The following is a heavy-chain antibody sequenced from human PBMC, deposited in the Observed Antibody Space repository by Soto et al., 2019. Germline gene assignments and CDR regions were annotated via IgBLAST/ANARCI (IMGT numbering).Heavy chain of an antibody. V-gene: IGHV3-9*01. CDR2: ISWNSGSI. D-gene: IGHD6-6*01. J-gene: IGHJ6*03. CDR3: AKAFSSSSNYYYYYMDV. Sequence: PGGSLRLSCAASGFTFDDYAMHWVRQAPGKGLEWVSGISWNSGSIGYADSVKGRFTISRDNAKNSLYLQMNSLRAEDTALYYCAKAFSSSSNYYYYYMDVWGKGTTVTVSS. CDR1: GFTFDDYA.